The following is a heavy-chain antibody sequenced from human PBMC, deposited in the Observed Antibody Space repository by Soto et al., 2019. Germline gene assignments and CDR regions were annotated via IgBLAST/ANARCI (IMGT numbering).Heavy chain of an antibody. D-gene: IGHD3-22*01. Sequence: QVQLVQSGAEVKKPGASVKVSCKASGYTFTSYAMHLVRQAPVQSLERMGWINAGNCNTKYSEKFQGRVTITRDTSASTAYMELSSLRSEDTAVYYCARDLEYSYDSSGYSNWFDPWGQGTLVTVSS. CDR1: GYTFTSYA. CDR3: ARDLEYSYDSSGYSNWFDP. V-gene: IGHV1-3*01. J-gene: IGHJ5*02. CDR2: INAGNCNT.